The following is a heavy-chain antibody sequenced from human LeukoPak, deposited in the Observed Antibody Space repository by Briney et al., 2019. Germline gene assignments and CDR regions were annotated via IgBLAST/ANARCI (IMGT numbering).Heavy chain of an antibody. CDR3: ARVSRDGYIVFDY. CDR2: IYYSGST. CDR1: GGSISSGGYY. J-gene: IGHJ4*02. Sequence: PSETLSLTCTVSGGSISSGGYYWSWIRRHPGKGLEWIGYIYYSGSTYYNPSLKSRVTISVDTSKNQFSLKLSSVTAADTAVYCCARVSRDGYIVFDYWGQGTLVTVSS. V-gene: IGHV4-31*03. D-gene: IGHD5-24*01.